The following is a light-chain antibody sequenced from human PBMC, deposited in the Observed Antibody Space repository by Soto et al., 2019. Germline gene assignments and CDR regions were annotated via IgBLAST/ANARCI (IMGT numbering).Light chain of an antibody. CDR3: QHYDNLPPYT. CDR2: DAS. V-gene: IGKV1-33*01. CDR1: QDISNY. J-gene: IGKJ2*01. Sequence: DIQMTQSPSSLSASVGDRVTITCQASQDISNYLNWYRQKPGKAPKLLIYDASNLEIGVPSRFSGSGSWTDFTFTISSLQPEEIAAYYCQHYDNLPPYTFGQGTKLEIK.